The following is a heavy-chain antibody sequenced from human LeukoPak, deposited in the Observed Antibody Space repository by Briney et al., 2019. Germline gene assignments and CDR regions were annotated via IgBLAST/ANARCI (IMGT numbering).Heavy chain of an antibody. V-gene: IGHV4-4*07. Sequence: PSETLSLTCTVSGGSISSYYWSWIRQPAGKGLEWIGRIYTSGSTIYNPSLKSRVTMSVDTSKNQFSLKLSSVTAADTAVYYCARNTVVTPDYYYYGMDVWGQGTTVTVSS. CDR1: GGSISSYY. CDR2: IYTSGST. D-gene: IGHD4-23*01. CDR3: ARNTVVTPDYYYYGMDV. J-gene: IGHJ6*02.